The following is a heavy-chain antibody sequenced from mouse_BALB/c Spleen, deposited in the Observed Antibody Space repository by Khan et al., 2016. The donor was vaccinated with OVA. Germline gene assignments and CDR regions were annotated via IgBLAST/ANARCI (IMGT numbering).Heavy chain of an antibody. CDR1: RFSLTSYG. D-gene: IGHD1-3*01. J-gene: IGHJ2*01. CDR2: IWAGGST. V-gene: IGHV2-9*02. Sequence: QVQLKESGPGLVAPSQSLSITCTVSRFSLTSYGVHWVRQPPGKGPEWLGVIWAGGSTNYNSALMSRLSISKDNSKSQVFLKMNSLQTDDTAMYYCARLEDIWGQGTTLTVSS. CDR3: ARLEDI.